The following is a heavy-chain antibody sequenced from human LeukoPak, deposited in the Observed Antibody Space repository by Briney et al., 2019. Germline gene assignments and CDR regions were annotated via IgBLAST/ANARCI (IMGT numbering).Heavy chain of an antibody. D-gene: IGHD5-18*01. CDR1: SGSINNYY. V-gene: IGHV4-59*01. Sequence: PSETLSLTCIVSSGSINNYYWSWIRQPPGKGLEWIGYIYNSWNTNYNPSLQSRVTISMDASRKQFSLNLTSVTAADTAVYYCARDQIGYGLDYWGQGTLVTVSS. CDR2: IYNSWNT. J-gene: IGHJ4*02. CDR3: ARDQIGYGLDY.